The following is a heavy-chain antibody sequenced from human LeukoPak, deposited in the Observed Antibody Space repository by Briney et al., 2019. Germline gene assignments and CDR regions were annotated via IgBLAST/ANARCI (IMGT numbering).Heavy chain of an antibody. J-gene: IGHJ4*02. V-gene: IGHV3-23*01. CDR3: AKDRQSRVGATGQDY. CDR2: ISGSGGST. D-gene: IGHD1-26*01. CDR1: GFTFNTYS. Sequence: GGSLRLSCAASGFTFNTYSMNWVRQAPGKGLEWVSAISGSGGSTYYADSVKGRFTISRDNSKNTLYLQMNSLRAEDTAVYYCAKDRQSRVGATGQDYWGQGTLVTVSS.